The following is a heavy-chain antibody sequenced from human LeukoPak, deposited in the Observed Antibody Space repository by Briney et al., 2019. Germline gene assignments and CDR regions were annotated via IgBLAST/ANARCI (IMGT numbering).Heavy chain of an antibody. CDR1: GFTFNNYG. CDR3: AKRDRETEFDY. J-gene: IGHJ4*02. CDR2: IQPDGNDK. Sequence: GGSLRLSCAASGFTFNNYGMHWVRQAPGKGLEWVALIQPDGNDKYYADSVKGRFTVSRDNSKNTLYLQLNRLRAEDTAVYYCAKRDRETEFDYWGQGTLVTVSS. D-gene: IGHD1-26*01. V-gene: IGHV3-30*02.